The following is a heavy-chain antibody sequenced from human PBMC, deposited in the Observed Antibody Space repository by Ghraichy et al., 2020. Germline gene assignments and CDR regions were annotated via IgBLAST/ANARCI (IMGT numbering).Heavy chain of an antibody. CDR1: GFTFSSYW. CDR3: ARDGDDGSGLFTTRAPNIFQH. Sequence: GGSLRLSCAASGFTFSSYWMSWVRQAPGKGLEWVANIKQDGSEKYYVDSVKGRFTISRDNAKNSLYLQMNSLRAEDTAGYYCARDGDDGSGLFTTRAPNIFQHWGQGTLVTVSS. V-gene: IGHV3-7*01. D-gene: IGHD3-10*01. CDR2: IKQDGSEK. J-gene: IGHJ1*01.